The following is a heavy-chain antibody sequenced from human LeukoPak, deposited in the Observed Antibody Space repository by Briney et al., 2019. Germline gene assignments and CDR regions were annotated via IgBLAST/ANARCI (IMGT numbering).Heavy chain of an antibody. Sequence: RGSLRLSCAASGFTFSSYAMHCVRQAPGKGLEYVSAIVSNGGITYYADSVKGRFTISRDNSKNTLYLQMSSLRVEDTAVYYCVKHYDSSGYYTGWYFQHWGQGTLVTVSS. V-gene: IGHV3-64D*06. CDR1: GFTFSSYA. J-gene: IGHJ1*01. D-gene: IGHD3-22*01. CDR3: VKHYDSSGYYTGWYFQH. CDR2: IVSNGGIT.